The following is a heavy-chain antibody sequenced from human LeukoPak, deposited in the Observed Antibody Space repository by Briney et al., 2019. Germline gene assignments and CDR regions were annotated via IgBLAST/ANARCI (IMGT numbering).Heavy chain of an antibody. D-gene: IGHD2-2*02. CDR1: GGSFSGYY. CDR3: ARIGVVVVPAAIRWFDP. Sequence: SETLSLTCAVYGGSFSGYYWSWIRQPPGKRLEWIGEINHSGSTNYNPSLKSRVTISVDTSKNQFSLKLSSVTAADTAVYYCARIGVVVVPAAIRWFDPWGQGTLVTVSS. J-gene: IGHJ5*02. CDR2: INHSGST. V-gene: IGHV4-34*01.